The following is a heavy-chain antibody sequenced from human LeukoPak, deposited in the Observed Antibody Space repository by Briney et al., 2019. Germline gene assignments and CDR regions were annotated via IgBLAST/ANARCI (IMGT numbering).Heavy chain of an antibody. CDR2: INHSGST. CDR1: GGSFSGYY. CDR3: AREGSGSYLEV. D-gene: IGHD3-10*01. V-gene: IGHV4-34*01. Sequence: PSGTLSLTCAVYGGSFSGYYWSWIRQPPGKGLEWIGEINHSGSTNYNPSLKSRVTISVDTSKNQFSLKLSSVTAADTAVYYCAREGSGSYLEVWGQGTLVTVSS. J-gene: IGHJ4*02.